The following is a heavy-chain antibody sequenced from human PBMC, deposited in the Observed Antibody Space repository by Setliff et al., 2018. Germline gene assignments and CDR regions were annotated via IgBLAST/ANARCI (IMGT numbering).Heavy chain of an antibody. CDR2: ISPHTGNT. V-gene: IGHV1-18*01. Sequence: ASVKVSCKASGYTFSDYGISWVRQAPGQGLEWMGWISPHTGNTFYAPQFQGRVIMTTDTSTNTAYMDLRSLRSDDTAVYYCERLVRYCTRTSCQRLSGGEFWGQGTLVTVSS. J-gene: IGHJ4*02. D-gene: IGHD2-8*01. CDR1: GYTFSDYG. CDR3: ERLVRYCTRTSCQRLSGGEF.